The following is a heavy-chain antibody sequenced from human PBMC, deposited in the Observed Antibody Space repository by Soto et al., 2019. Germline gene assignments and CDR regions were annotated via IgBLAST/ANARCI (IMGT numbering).Heavy chain of an antibody. Sequence: ASVKVSCKASSYIVASYGLSWVRQAPGQGLEWMGWISAYNGNTYYAQKFKGRVTMTTDTSTSTAYMELSSLRSEDTAVYYCARVCGGDCYSALVSDYWG. J-gene: IGHJ4*01. CDR2: ISAYNGNT. V-gene: IGHV1-18*01. D-gene: IGHD2-21*02. CDR3: ARVCGGDCYSALVSDY. CDR1: SYIVASYG.